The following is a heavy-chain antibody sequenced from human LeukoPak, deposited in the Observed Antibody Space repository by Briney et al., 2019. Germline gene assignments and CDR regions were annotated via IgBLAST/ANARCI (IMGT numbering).Heavy chain of an antibody. CDR3: ARDLGPEDWFDP. CDR1: GGTFSSYA. J-gene: IGHJ5*02. Sequence: SVKVSCKASGGTFSSYAISWVRQAPGQGLEWMGRIIPIFGTANCAQKFQGRVTITTDESTSTAYMELCSLRSEDTAVYYCARDLGPEDWFDPWGQGTLVTVSS. CDR2: IIPIFGTA. V-gene: IGHV1-69*05.